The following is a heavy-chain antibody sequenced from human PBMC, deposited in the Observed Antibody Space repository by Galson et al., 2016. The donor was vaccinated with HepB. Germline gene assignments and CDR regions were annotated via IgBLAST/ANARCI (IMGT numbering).Heavy chain of an antibody. CDR3: ASPPAGWGFSFDF. Sequence: SLRLSCAASELPVTGNYMTWVRRAPGKGLEWVSIISSGGTTYYADSVKGRFTISRDNSKNTLFLHMNDLRAEDTATYYCASPPAGWGFSFDFWGQGTLVTVSS. J-gene: IGHJ4*02. CDR2: ISSGGTT. D-gene: IGHD7-27*01. V-gene: IGHV3-53*01. CDR1: ELPVTGNY.